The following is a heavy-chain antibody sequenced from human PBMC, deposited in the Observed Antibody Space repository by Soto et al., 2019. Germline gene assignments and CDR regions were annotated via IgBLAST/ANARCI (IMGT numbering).Heavy chain of an antibody. CDR1: GDSISSGGFS. Sequence: QLQLQESGSGLVKPSQTLSLACAVSGDSISSGGFSWSWIRQPPGKGLERLGYIYHSGGTYYNPSLKGRVTISIDRSKNHFSLKLSSVTAADTAVYYCARGGDYYFDSWGQGTLVTVSS. CDR2: IYHSGGT. CDR3: ARGGDYYFDS. V-gene: IGHV4-30-2*01. D-gene: IGHD2-21*02. J-gene: IGHJ4*02.